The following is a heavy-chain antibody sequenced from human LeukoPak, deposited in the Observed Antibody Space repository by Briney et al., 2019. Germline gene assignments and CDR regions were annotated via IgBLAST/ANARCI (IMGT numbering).Heavy chain of an antibody. CDR3: ARVKRYSTAYYFDY. CDR1: GFTFSSYV. J-gene: IGHJ4*02. V-gene: IGHV3-23*01. D-gene: IGHD1-26*01. CDR2: ISCGGGST. Sequence: PGGSLRLSCAASGFTFSSYVMSWVRQAPGKGLEWVSGISCGGGSTYYADSVKGRFTISRDNAKNSLYLQMNSLRAEDTAVYYCARVKRYSTAYYFDYWGQGTLVTVSS.